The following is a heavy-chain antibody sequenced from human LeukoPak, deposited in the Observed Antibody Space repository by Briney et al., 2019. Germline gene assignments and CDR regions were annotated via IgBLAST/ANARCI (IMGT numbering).Heavy chain of an antibody. J-gene: IGHJ4*02. CDR2: IYSGDNT. Sequence: HPGGSLRLSCAASGFTVSSNYTSWVRQAPGKGLEWVSVIYSGDNTNYADSVKGRFTISRHNSKNTLYLQMNSLRAEDTAVYYYATGSFRSSLGGYFDYWGQGTLVTVSS. D-gene: IGHD6-6*01. CDR1: GFTVSSNY. V-gene: IGHV3-53*04. CDR3: ATGSFRSSLGGYFDY.